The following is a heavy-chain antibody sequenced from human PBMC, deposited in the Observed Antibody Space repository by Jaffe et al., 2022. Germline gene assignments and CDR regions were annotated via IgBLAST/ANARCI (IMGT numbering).Heavy chain of an antibody. CDR1: GFTFGDYA. CDR2: IRSKAYGGTT. V-gene: IGHV3-49*04. J-gene: IGHJ3*02. Sequence: EVQLVESGGGLVQPGRSLRLSCTASGFTFGDYAMSWVRQAPGKGLEWVGFIRSKAYGGTTEYAASVKGRFTISRDDSKSIAYLQMNSLKTEDTAVYYCTRAGITMVRGVIHDAFDIWGQGTMVTVSS. D-gene: IGHD3-10*01. CDR3: TRAGITMVRGVIHDAFDI.